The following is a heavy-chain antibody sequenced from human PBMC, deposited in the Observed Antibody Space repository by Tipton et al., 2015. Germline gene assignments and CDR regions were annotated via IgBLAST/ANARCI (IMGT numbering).Heavy chain of an antibody. J-gene: IGHJ4*02. Sequence: VQLVQSGGGVIRPGGSLRLSCAASGFSVSNNYMSWVRQAPGKGLEWVSRINSDGSSTSYADSVKGRFTISRDNAKNTLYLQMNSLRAEDTAVYYCAAARDFDYWGQGTLVTVSS. CDR2: INSDGSST. D-gene: IGHD6-6*01. CDR1: GFSVSNNY. CDR3: AAARDFDY. V-gene: IGHV3-74*02.